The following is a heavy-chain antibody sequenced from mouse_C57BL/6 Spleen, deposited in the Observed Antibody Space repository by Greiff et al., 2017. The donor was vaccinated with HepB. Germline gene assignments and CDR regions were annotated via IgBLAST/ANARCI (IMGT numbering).Heavy chain of an antibody. D-gene: IGHD1-1*01. CDR1: GFTFSDAW. CDR3: TRLLRFYWYFDV. Sequence: EVQGVESGGGLVQPGGSMKLSCAASGFTFSDAWMDWVRQSPEKGLEWVAEIRNKANNHATYYAESVKGRFTISRDDSKSSVYLQMNSLRAEETGIYYCTRLLRFYWYFDVWGTGTTVTVSS. J-gene: IGHJ1*03. V-gene: IGHV6-6*01. CDR2: IRNKANNHAT.